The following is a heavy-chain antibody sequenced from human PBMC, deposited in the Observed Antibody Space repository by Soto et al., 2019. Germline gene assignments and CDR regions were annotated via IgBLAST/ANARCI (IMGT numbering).Heavy chain of an antibody. V-gene: IGHV3-23*01. J-gene: IGHJ5*02. CDR3: AKVVPAAISTVPTKIGLFDP. Sequence: SLRLSCAASRCNFSSYAISWVRPAKGKHLKRVSAISGSGGSTYYAASVKGRFTSSRDNYKNTLYLQMNSLRAENTVVYYCAKVVPAAISTVPTKIGLFDPWGQGTLVTVSS. CDR2: ISGSGGST. CDR1: RCNFSSYA. D-gene: IGHD2-2*01.